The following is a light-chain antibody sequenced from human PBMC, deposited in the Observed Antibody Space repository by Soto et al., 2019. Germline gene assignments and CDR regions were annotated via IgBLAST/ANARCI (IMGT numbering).Light chain of an antibody. CDR1: QTVTSNY. CDR3: QQYGTSPWT. J-gene: IGKJ1*01. CDR2: GAS. V-gene: IGKV3-20*01. Sequence: EIVLPQSPGTLSLSPGERATLSCRASQTVTSNYLAWYQQKPGQAPRLLIYGASSRATGIPDRFRGSGSGTDFTLTVSRLEPEDFAVYYCQQYGTSPWTFGQGTKVDI.